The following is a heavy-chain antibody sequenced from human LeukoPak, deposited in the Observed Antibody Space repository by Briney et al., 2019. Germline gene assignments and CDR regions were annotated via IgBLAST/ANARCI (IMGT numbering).Heavy chain of an antibody. V-gene: IGHV1-18*01. D-gene: IGHD6-19*01. J-gene: IGHJ4*02. CDR1: GYTFTSYG. CDR2: ISAYNGNT. Sequence: ASVKVSCKASGYTFTSYGISWVRQAPGQGLEWMGWISAYNGNTNYAQRLQGRVTMTTDTSTSTAYMELSRLRSDDTAVYYCARAVASYYFDYWGQGTLVTVSS. CDR3: ARAVASYYFDY.